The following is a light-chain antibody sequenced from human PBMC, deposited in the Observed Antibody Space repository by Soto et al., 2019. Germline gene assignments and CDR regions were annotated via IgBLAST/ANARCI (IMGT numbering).Light chain of an antibody. V-gene: IGLV1-40*01. Sequence: QPVLTQPPSVSGAPGQRVTISCTGSRSNIGAGYGVHWYQQLPGTAPKLLIYGNTNRPSGVPDRFSGSKSGTSASLAITGLLAEDEADYYCQSYDSSLGGWVFGGGTKVTVL. CDR1: RSNIGAGYG. CDR3: QSYDSSLGGWV. J-gene: IGLJ3*02. CDR2: GNT.